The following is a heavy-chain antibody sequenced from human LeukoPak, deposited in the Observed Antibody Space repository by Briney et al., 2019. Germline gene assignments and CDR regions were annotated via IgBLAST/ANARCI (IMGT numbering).Heavy chain of an antibody. V-gene: IGHV4-39*01. CDR2: IYYSGST. J-gene: IGHJ4*02. CDR1: GGSISSSSYY. D-gene: IGHD3-3*01. CDR3: ARLVYRREYYDFWSGHDDY. Sequence: SETLSLTCTVSGGSISSSSYYWGWIRQPPGKGLEWIGSIYYSGSTYYNPSLKSRVTISVDTSKNQFSLKLSSVTAADTAVYYCARLVYRREYYDFWSGHDDYWGQGTLVTVSS.